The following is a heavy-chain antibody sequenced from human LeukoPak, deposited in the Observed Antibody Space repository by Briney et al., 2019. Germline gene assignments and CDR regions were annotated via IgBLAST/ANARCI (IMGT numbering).Heavy chain of an antibody. V-gene: IGHV3-23*01. CDR2: ISGSSRST. D-gene: IGHD3-22*01. CDR3: ARERITMIGRVPEYFQH. J-gene: IGHJ1*01. CDR1: GFTFHNNG. Sequence: GGSLRLSCAASGFTFHNNGMSWVRQAPGKGLEWVSAISGSSRSTYHAESVKGRFTISRDNSKNSLYLQMNSLRAEDTAVYYCARERITMIGRVPEYFQHWGQGTLVTVSS.